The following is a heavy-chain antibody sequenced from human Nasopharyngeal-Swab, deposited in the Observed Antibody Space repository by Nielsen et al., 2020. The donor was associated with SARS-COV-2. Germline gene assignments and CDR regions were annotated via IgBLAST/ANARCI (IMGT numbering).Heavy chain of an antibody. V-gene: IGHV3-66*01. Sequence: GESLKISCAASGFTVNANYMNWVRQAPGKGLEWVSFISRSGGTYYADSVKGRFSISRDDSKNTVYLQMNSLRAEDTAVYYCARDASGSNFVDVWGQGTLVRVSS. CDR2: ISRSGGT. D-gene: IGHD1-26*01. J-gene: IGHJ4*02. CDR3: ARDASGSNFVDV. CDR1: GFTVNANY.